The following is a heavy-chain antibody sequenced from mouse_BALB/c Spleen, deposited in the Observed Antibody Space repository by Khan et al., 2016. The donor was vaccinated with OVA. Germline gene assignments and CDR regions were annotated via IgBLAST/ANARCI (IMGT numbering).Heavy chain of an antibody. J-gene: IGHJ3*01. CDR1: GYTFPSFY. CDR2: INPSNCYT. Sequence: QVQLQQPGAELVKPGASVKISCKASGYTFPSFYNYWVKQRPGQGLEWIGWINPSNCYTHFYEKFKSKATLTVDKSSTTAYMQFSSLTSEDSAVYSGARSRNANPFAYWGKGTLFPVSA. V-gene: IGHV1S81*02. CDR3: ARSRNANPFAY.